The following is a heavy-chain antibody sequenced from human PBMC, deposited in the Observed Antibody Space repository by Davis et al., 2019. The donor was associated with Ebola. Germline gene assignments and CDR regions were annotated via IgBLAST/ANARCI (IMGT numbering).Heavy chain of an antibody. CDR2: LGTSSDT. Sequence: PGGSLRLSCAASGYVFRNYVMSWVRQAPGKGLEWVSTLGTSSDTYYADSVKGRFTISRDNSKNTLYLQMNGRRVEDTATYYCAKDTSNIWFDIWGQGTNVTVSS. D-gene: IGHD1-26*01. CDR1: GYVFRNYV. V-gene: IGHV3-23*01. CDR3: AKDTSNIWFDI. J-gene: IGHJ3*02.